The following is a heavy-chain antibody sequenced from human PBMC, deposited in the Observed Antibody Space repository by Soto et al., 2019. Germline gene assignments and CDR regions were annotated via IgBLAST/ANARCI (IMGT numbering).Heavy chain of an antibody. CDR1: GFTFSSYS. J-gene: IGHJ4*02. V-gene: IGHV3-21*01. CDR2: ISSSSSYI. D-gene: IGHD3-22*01. CDR3: ASDIDYSDSSGYYRDY. Sequence: EVQLVESGGGLVKPGGSLRLSCAASGFTFSSYSMNWVRQAPGKGLEWVSSISSSSSYIYYADSVKGRFTISRDNAKNSLYLQMHSLRAEDTAVYYCASDIDYSDSSGYYRDYWGQGTLVTVSS.